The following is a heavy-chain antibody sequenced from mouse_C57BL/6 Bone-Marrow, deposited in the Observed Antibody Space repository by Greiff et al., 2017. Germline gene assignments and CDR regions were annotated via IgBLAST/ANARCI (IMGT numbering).Heavy chain of an antibody. J-gene: IGHJ1*03. CDR2: ISDGGSYT. CDR1: GFTFSSYA. V-gene: IGHV5-4*03. Sequence: EVMLVESGGGLVKPGGSLKLSCAASGFTFSSYAMSWVRQTPEKRLEWVATISDGGSYTYYPDNVKGRFTISRDNAKNNLYLQMSHLESEDTAMYDCASDGCYWYFDGWGTGATVTVSS. CDR3: ASDGCYWYFDG.